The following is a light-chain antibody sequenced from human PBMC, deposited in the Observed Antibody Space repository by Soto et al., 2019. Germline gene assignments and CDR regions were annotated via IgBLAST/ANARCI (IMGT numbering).Light chain of an antibody. CDR3: QQHSHWPPWT. Sequence: DIQMTQSPSSLSASVEDRVIITCRASQSISNHLNWYQQKPGKAPKLLIFAASSLQSGVPSRFSGSRSGPDFTLTISSLQPEDFAVYYCQQHSHWPPWTFGQGTRVEIQ. V-gene: IGKV1-39*01. CDR2: AAS. CDR1: QSISNH. J-gene: IGKJ1*01.